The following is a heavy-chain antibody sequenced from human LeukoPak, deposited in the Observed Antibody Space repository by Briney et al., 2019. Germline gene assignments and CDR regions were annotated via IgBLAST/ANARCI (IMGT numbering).Heavy chain of an antibody. J-gene: IGHJ5*02. V-gene: IGHV4-31*03. CDR3: ARDLRYYYGSGSSHGFDP. CDR2: IYYSGST. CDR1: GGSISSGGYY. Sequence: KTSETLSLTCTVSGGSISSGGYYWSWIRQHPGKGLEWIGYIYYSGSTYYNPSLKSRVTISVDTSKNQFSLKLSSVTAADTAVYYCARDLRYYYGSGSSHGFDPWGQGTLVTVSS. D-gene: IGHD3-10*01.